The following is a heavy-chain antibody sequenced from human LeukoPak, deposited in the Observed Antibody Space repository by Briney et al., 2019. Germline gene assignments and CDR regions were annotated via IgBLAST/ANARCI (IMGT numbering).Heavy chain of an antibody. CDR1: GFTFSSYW. CDR3: ARSYSYGLYYFDY. J-gene: IGHJ4*02. Sequence: GGSLRLSCAASGFTFSSYWMSWVRQAPGKGLEWVANIKQDGSGKYYVDSVKGRFTISRDNAKNSLYLQMNSLRAEDTAVYYCARSYSYGLYYFDYWGQGTLVTVSS. D-gene: IGHD5-18*01. V-gene: IGHV3-7*01. CDR2: IKQDGSGK.